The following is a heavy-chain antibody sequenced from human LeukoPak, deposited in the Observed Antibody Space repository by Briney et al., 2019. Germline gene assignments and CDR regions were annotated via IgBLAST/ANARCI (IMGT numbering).Heavy chain of an antibody. D-gene: IGHD3-9*01. CDR2: INHSGST. J-gene: IGHJ4*02. CDR1: GGSFSGYY. V-gene: IGHV4-34*01. Sequence: TSETLSLTCAVYGGSFSGYYWSWIRQPPGKGLEWIGEINHSGSTNYNPSLKSRVTISVDTSKNQFSLKLSSVTAADTAVYYCARQASYYDILTGYRRGYFDYWGQGTLVTVSS. CDR3: ARQASYYDILTGYRRGYFDY.